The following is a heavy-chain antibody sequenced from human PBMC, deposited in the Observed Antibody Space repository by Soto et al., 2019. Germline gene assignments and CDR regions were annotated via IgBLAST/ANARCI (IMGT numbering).Heavy chain of an antibody. CDR1: GGSFSAYY. J-gene: IGHJ4*02. V-gene: IGHV4-34*01. Sequence: SETLSLTCAVYGGSFSAYYWSWIRQPPGKGLECIGEINHSASTTYNPSLKSRVTISVDTCKNQFSLKLSSVTAADTAVYYSARGQVSSGYYTPFDYWGQGTLVTVSS. CDR2: INHSAST. D-gene: IGHD3-3*01. CDR3: ARGQVSSGYYTPFDY.